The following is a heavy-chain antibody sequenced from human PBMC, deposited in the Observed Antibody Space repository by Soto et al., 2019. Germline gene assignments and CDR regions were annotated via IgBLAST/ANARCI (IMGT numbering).Heavy chain of an antibody. D-gene: IGHD3-10*01. J-gene: IGHJ3*02. V-gene: IGHV1-18*01. CDR1: GYTFTSHG. CDR3: ARQRGRSSGTYYAFDI. CDR2: ISAYNGNT. Sequence: ASVKVSCKASGYTFTSHGISWVRQAPGQGLEWMGWISAYNGNTNYAQKLQGHVSISADKSISTAYLQWSSLKASDTAMYYCARQRGRSSGTYYAFDIWGQGTMVTVSS.